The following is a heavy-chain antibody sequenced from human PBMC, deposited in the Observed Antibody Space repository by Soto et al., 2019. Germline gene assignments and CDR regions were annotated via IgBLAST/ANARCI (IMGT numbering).Heavy chain of an antibody. CDR1: GGSISSYY. Sequence: SETLSLTCTVSGGSISSYYWSWIRQPPGKGLEWIGYIYYSGSTNYNPSLKSRVTISVDTSKNQFSLKLSSVTAADTAVYYCARVAEGDKYYYYGMDVWGQGTTVTVSS. CDR3: ARVAEGDKYYYYGMDV. V-gene: IGHV4-59*01. J-gene: IGHJ6*02. CDR2: IYYSGST. D-gene: IGHD3-16*01.